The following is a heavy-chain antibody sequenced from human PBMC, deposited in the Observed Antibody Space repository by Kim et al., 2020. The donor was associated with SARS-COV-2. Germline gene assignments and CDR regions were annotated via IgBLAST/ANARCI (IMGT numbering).Heavy chain of an antibody. CDR2: ISGTGGAT. J-gene: IGHJ4*01. Sequence: GSLRLSCAASGFTFSAYAMSWVRQAPGKGLEWVSSISGTGGATYYADSVKGRFTISRDNSKNTLYLQMSSLGADDTAVYYCARSDYHFWSGQISRYYFD. D-gene: IGHD3-3*01. CDR3: ARSDYHFWSGQISRYYFD. CDR1: GFTFSAYA. V-gene: IGHV3-23*01.